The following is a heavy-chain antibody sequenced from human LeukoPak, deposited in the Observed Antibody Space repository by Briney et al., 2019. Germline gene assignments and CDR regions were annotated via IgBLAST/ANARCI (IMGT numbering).Heavy chain of an antibody. CDR1: GGSISSYY. D-gene: IGHD2-15*01. Sequence: SETLSLTCTVSGGSISSYYWSWIRQPPGKGLEWIGYIYYSGSTNYNPSLKSRVTISVDTSKNQFSLKLSSVTAADTAVYYCARAGWSRDDYYFDYWGQGTLVTVSS. V-gene: IGHV4-59*12. CDR2: IYYSGST. CDR3: ARAGWSRDDYYFDY. J-gene: IGHJ4*02.